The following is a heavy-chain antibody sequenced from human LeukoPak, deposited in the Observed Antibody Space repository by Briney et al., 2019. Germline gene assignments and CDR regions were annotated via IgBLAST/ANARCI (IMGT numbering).Heavy chain of an antibody. Sequence: ASVKVSCKASGYTFTSYDISWVRQATGQGLEWMGWMNPNSGNTGYAQKFQGRVTMTRNTSISTAYMERSSLRSEDTAVYYFARAKLEGYCSGGSSPNWSAPWGQGTLATASS. V-gene: IGHV1-8*01. J-gene: IGHJ5*02. D-gene: IGHD2-15*01. CDR3: ARAKLEGYCSGGSSPNWSAP. CDR2: MNPNSGNT. CDR1: GYTFTSYD.